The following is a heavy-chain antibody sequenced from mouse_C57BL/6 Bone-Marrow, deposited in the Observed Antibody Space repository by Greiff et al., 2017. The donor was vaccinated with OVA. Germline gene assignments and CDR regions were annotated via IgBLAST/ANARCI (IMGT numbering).Heavy chain of an antibody. V-gene: IGHV1-55*01. CDR3: AREGDGNYDFDY. CDR2: IYPGSGST. Sequence: QVQLQQPGAELVKPGASVKMSCKASGYTFTSYWITWVKQRPGQGLEWIGDIYPGSGSTTYNEKFKGKATLTVDTSSSTAYMQLSSLTSEDSAVYYCAREGDGNYDFDYWGQGTTLTVSS. D-gene: IGHD2-1*01. J-gene: IGHJ2*01. CDR1: GYTFTSYW.